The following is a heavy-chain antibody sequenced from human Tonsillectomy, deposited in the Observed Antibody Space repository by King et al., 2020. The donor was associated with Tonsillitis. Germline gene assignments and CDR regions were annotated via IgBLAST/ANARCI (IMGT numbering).Heavy chain of an antibody. CDR1: GFTFSDSS. D-gene: IGHD2-15*01. Sequence: VQLVESGGGLVQPGGSLKLSCAASGFTFSDSSMHWVRQASGKGLQWVGRIRSKVDNYATAYAASVEGRFTVSRDDSKKTAYLQMNSLKTEDTAVYYCTTSLGYCSGGSCPTGYYGMDVWGQGTTVTVSS. J-gene: IGHJ6*02. V-gene: IGHV3-73*01. CDR2: IRSKVDNYAT. CDR3: TTSLGYCSGGSCPTGYYGMDV.